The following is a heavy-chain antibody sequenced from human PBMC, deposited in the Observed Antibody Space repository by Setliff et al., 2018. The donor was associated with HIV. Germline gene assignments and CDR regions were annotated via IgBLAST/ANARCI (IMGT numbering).Heavy chain of an antibody. Sequence: LRLSCAASEFTFRTHAMSWVRQVPGKGLVWLARINGDESRTTYADSVKGRFTISRDNVENTLYLEINSLRVEDTGVYYCATDRDGWYNPHLYSWGQGTLVTVSS. CDR2: INGDESRT. J-gene: IGHJ4*02. D-gene: IGHD6-19*01. CDR1: EFTFRTHA. CDR3: ATDRDGWYNPHLYS. V-gene: IGHV3-74*01.